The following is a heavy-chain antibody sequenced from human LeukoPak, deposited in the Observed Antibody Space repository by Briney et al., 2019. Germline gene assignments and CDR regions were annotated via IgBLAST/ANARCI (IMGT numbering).Heavy chain of an antibody. D-gene: IGHD3-3*01. Sequence: ASVKVSCKDSGSTFTVSYMHWVRQAPGQGLEWMGWINPNSGGTNYAQKFQGRVTMTRDTSISTAYMELSRLRSDDTAVYYCARDRGGNWFDPWGQGTLVTVSS. CDR3: ARDRGGNWFDP. V-gene: IGHV1-2*02. CDR2: INPNSGGT. J-gene: IGHJ5*02. CDR1: GSTFTVSY.